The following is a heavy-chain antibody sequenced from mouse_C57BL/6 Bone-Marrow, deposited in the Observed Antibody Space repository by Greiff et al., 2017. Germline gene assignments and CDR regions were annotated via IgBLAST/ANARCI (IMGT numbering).Heavy chain of an antibody. CDR1: GYSITSGYD. CDR2: IRYSGST. J-gene: IGHJ1*03. D-gene: IGHD2-4*01. V-gene: IGHV3-1*01. Sequence: EVQLQQSGPGMVKPSQSLSLTCTVTGYSITSGYDWHWIRHFPGNKLEWMGYIRYSGSTNYTPSLKSRISITHDTSKHHFFLKLNSVTTDDTATYFCARGEIYDYDRYFDVWGTGTTVTVSS. CDR3: ARGEIYDYDRYFDV.